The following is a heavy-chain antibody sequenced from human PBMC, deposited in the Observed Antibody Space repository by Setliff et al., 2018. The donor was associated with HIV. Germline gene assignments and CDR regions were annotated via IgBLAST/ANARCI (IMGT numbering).Heavy chain of an antibody. CDR2: IYTSGST. V-gene: IGHV4-4*07. CDR1: GGSISSYY. CDR3: ARHFGWLPREIDY. J-gene: IGHJ4*02. Sequence: SETLSLTCTVSGGSISSYYWSWIRQPAGKGLEWIGRIYTSGSTNYNPSLKSRVTMSIDTSKNQFSLRLTSVTAADTAVYYCARHFGWLPREIDYWGQGTLVTVSS. D-gene: IGHD5-12*01.